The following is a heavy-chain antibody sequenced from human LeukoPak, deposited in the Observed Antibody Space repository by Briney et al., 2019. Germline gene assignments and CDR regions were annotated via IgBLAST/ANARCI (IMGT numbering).Heavy chain of an antibody. D-gene: IGHD1-26*01. CDR3: ASSYSGSYLFDY. CDR2: IYYSGST. J-gene: IGHJ4*02. Sequence: PSETLSLTCTVSGGSISSYYWSWIRQPPGKGLEWIGYIYYSGSTYYNPSLKSRVTISVDTSKNQFSLKLSSVTAADTAVYYCASSYSGSYLFDYWGQGTLVTVSS. V-gene: IGHV4-59*08. CDR1: GGSISSYY.